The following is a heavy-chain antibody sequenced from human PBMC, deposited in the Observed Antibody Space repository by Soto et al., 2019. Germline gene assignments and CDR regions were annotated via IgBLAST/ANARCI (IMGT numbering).Heavy chain of an antibody. CDR2: IYHSGIT. J-gene: IGHJ4*02. CDR1: GASISSGNHY. Sequence: QVQMQESGPGLVKPSETLSLTCTVSGASISSGNHYWSWVRQPPGKGLEWIGYIYHSGITNYNPSLKSRVTILADTARNQFSLKVNSVTAADTAVYYCARGWDANSWGQGTLVTVSS. D-gene: IGHD6-19*01. V-gene: IGHV4-61*01. CDR3: ARGWDANS.